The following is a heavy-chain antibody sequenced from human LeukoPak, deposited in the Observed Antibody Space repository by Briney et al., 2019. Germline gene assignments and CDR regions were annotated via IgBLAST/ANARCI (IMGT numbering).Heavy chain of an antibody. CDR1: GGSISSSSYH. D-gene: IGHD2-2*01. CDR2: IYYSGST. J-gene: IGHJ3*02. CDR3: ARDLVIVVVPAALSDAFDI. Sequence: PPETLSLTCTVSGGSISSSSYHWGWIRQPPGKGLEWIGSIYYSGSTYYNPSLKSRVTISVGTSKNQFSLKLSSVTAADTAVYYCARDLVIVVVPAALSDAFDIWGQGTMVTVSS. V-gene: IGHV4-39*02.